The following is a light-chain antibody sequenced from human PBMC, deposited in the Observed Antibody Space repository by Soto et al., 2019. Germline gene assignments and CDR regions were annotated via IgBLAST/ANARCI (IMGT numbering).Light chain of an antibody. Sequence: DIQMTQSPSSLSASVGDRVTITCRASQSITSYLNWYQQKPGKAPTLLIYAASSLQSGVPSRFSCSGSGTEFALTISSLQPEDFATYYCQQSYSTPFTFGPGTKVDIK. J-gene: IGKJ3*01. V-gene: IGKV1-39*01. CDR2: AAS. CDR1: QSITSY. CDR3: QQSYSTPFT.